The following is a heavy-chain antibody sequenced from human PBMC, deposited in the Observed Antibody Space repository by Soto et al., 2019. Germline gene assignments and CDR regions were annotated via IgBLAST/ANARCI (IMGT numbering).Heavy chain of an antibody. J-gene: IGHJ4*02. CDR3: AKGHPPHQWLVQDFDY. Sequence: QVQLVESGGGVFQPGRSLRLSCAASGFTFSSYGMQWVRQAPGKGLEWVSVISYDGSNKYYADSVKGRFTISRDNSKNTLYLQMNSLRAEDTAVYYCAKGHPPHQWLVQDFDYWGQGTLVTVSS. CDR2: ISYDGSNK. D-gene: IGHD6-19*01. V-gene: IGHV3-30*18. CDR1: GFTFSSYG.